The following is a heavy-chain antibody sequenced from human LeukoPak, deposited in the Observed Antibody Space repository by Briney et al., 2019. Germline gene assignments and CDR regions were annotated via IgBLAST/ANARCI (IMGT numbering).Heavy chain of an antibody. CDR3: ARDSAMIVVVIGFFFDY. D-gene: IGHD3-22*01. V-gene: IGHV3-30-3*01. CDR2: ISYDGSNK. Sequence: GGSLRLSCAASGFTFSSYAMHWVRQAPGKGLEWVAVISYDGSNKYYADSVKGRFTISRDNSKNTLYLQMNSLRAEDTAVYYCARDSAMIVVVIGFFFDYWGQGTLVTVSS. J-gene: IGHJ4*02. CDR1: GFTFSSYA.